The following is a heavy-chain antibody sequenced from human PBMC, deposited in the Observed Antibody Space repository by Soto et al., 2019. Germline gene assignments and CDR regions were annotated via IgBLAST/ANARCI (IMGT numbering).Heavy chain of an antibody. CDR3: ARDRRIAAAGRGYYYYYYGMDV. V-gene: IGHV1-18*04. D-gene: IGHD6-13*01. CDR2: ISAYNGNT. J-gene: IGHJ6*02. Sequence: ASVNFSCKASGYTFTSYGISWVRQAPGQGLEWMGWISAYNGNTNYAQKLQGRVTMTTDTSTSTAYMELRSLRSDDTAVYYCARDRRIAAAGRGYYYYYYGMDVWGQGTTVTVSS. CDR1: GYTFTSYG.